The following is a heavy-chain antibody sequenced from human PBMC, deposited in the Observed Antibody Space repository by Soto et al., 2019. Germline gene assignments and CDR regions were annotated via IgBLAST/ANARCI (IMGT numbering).Heavy chain of an antibody. J-gene: IGHJ4*02. CDR2: INHSGST. D-gene: IGHD7-27*01. CDR3: ARGWGRLFDY. V-gene: IGHV4-34*01. CDR1: GGSFSGYY. Sequence: QVQLQQWGAGLLKPSETLSLTCAVYGGSFSGYYWSWIRQPPGKGLEWIGEINHSGSTNYNPSLKGRVTVSVDKSKNQFSLKLSSVTAADTAVYYCARGWGRLFDYWGQGTLVTVSS.